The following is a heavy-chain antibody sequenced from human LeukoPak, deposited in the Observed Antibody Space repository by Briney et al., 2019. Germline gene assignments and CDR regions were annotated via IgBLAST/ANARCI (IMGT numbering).Heavy chain of an antibody. CDR2: INHSGST. CDR1: GGSFSGYY. J-gene: IGHJ4*02. D-gene: IGHD3-3*01. CDR3: ARQVIFGVVTPFDY. V-gene: IGHV4-34*01. Sequence: SETLSLTCAVYGGSFSGYYWSWIRQPPGKGLEWIGEINHSGSTNYNPSLKSRVTISVDTSKNQFSLKLSSETAADTAVYYCARQVIFGVVTPFDYWGQGTLVTVSS.